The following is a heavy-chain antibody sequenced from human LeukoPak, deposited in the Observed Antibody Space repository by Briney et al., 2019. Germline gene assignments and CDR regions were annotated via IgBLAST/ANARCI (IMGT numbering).Heavy chain of an antibody. Sequence: ASVKVSCKASGYTFTGYYMHWVRQAPGQGLKWMGWINPNSGGTNYAQKFQGRVTMTRDTSISTAYMELSRLRSDNTAVYDCARAAIEARPRGWFDPWGQGTLVTVSS. CDR1: GYTFTGYY. CDR2: INPNSGGT. V-gene: IGHV1-2*02. D-gene: IGHD6-6*01. CDR3: ARAAIEARPRGWFDP. J-gene: IGHJ5*02.